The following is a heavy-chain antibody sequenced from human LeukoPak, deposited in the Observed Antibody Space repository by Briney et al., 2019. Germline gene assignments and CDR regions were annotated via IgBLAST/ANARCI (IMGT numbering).Heavy chain of an antibody. J-gene: IGHJ4*02. CDR1: GGSFSSYY. Sequence: WGSLSLTCTASGGSFSSYYMSWIRQPPGKGLEWLGYIYDIGSTIYNPSLKNPVIISVDTSTNQSSLKLSSVTAADTADYYCASSRTTMIRGSANWSFDYWGQGVPGTVSS. CDR3: ASSRTTMIRGSANWSFDY. CDR2: IYDIGST. V-gene: IGHV4-59*01. D-gene: IGHD3-10*01.